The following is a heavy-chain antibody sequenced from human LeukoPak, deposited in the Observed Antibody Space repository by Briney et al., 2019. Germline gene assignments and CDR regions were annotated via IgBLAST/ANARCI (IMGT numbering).Heavy chain of an antibody. V-gene: IGHV3-21*06. CDR3: ATETNGRHYDY. CDR1: GLTFSTSG. Sequence: GGSLRLSCTASGLTFSTSGFNWVRQAPGKGLEWVASIGPTGSDRYHAGSIKGRFTISRDNANNFLYLKMNSLRAEDTAVYYCATETNGRHYDYWGQGTLLTVSS. CDR2: IGPTGSDR. J-gene: IGHJ4*02. D-gene: IGHD1-14*01.